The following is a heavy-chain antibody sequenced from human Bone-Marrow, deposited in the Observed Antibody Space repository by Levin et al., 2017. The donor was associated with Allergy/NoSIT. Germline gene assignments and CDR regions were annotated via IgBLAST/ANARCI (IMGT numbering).Heavy chain of an antibody. CDR1: GASISSDY. CDR3: ARADGVGAAFDI. CDR2: IHYTGRT. D-gene: IGHD3-16*01. Sequence: TSETLSLTCTVSGASISSDYWSWIRQPPGKGLQWVGYIHYTGRTTYNPSLKSRVTMSVDTSKQQFSLRLPSVTTADTAVYYCARADGVGAAFDIWGQGTMVTVSS. V-gene: IGHV4-59*01. J-gene: IGHJ3*02.